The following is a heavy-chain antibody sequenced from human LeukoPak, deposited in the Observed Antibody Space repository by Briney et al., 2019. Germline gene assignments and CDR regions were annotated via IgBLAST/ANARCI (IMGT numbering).Heavy chain of an antibody. D-gene: IGHD3-10*01. CDR3: ARLGDYDSGSGGY. CDR2: IYYGGST. J-gene: IGHJ4*02. CDR1: GGSINSRSYY. Sequence: SETLSLTCNVSGGSINSRSYYWGWIRKPPGKGLEWIGSIYYGGSTYYNPSLTSRVAILVDTSENQFSLRLSSVTAADTAVYFCARLGDYDSGSGGYWGQGTLVTVSS. V-gene: IGHV4-39*01.